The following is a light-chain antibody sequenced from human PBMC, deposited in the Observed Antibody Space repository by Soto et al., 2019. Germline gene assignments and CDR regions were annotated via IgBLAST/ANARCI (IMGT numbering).Light chain of an antibody. J-gene: IGKJ2*01. Sequence: DIVMTQSPLSLPVTPGEPASISCRSSQSLLYSNGFNYLDWYLQKPGQSPHLLIYLGSSRASGVPDKFSGSGSGTDFTLKISRVEAEDVGVYYCMQTLVVPFTFGQGTKLEIK. V-gene: IGKV2-28*01. CDR1: QSLLYSNGFNY. CDR2: LGS. CDR3: MQTLVVPFT.